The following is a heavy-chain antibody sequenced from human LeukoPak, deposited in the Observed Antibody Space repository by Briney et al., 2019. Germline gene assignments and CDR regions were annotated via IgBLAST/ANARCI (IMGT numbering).Heavy chain of an antibody. CDR3: AKGNSRRAHREFTFDS. CDR2: ISGSGDRT. D-gene: IGHD1-7*01. CDR1: GFTFSSYA. Sequence: PAGGSLRLSCAASGFTFSSYAMSWVRQAPGKGLEWVSGISGSGDRTYYADSVKGRFTISRDNSKNTLYLQMNSLRAEDTAVYYCAKGNSRRAHREFTFDSWGQGTLVTVSS. V-gene: IGHV3-23*01. J-gene: IGHJ4*02.